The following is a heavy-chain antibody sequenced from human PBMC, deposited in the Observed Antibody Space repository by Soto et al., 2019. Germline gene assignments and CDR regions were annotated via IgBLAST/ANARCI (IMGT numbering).Heavy chain of an antibody. Sequence: RVNPTQTLTLTCTFSGFSLSTSGMCVSWIRQPPGKALEWLALIDWDDDKYYSTSLKTRLTISKDTSKNQVVLTMTNMDPVDTATYPCARGLVCGNYYHYYVIDFMGQGTTVTVS. J-gene: IGHJ6*02. CDR1: GFSLSTSGMC. CDR2: IDWDDDK. V-gene: IGHV2-70*01. D-gene: IGHD2-15*01. CDR3: ARGLVCGNYYHYYVIDF.